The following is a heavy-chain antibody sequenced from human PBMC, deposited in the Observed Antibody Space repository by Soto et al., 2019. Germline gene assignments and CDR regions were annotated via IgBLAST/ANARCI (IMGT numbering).Heavy chain of an antibody. CDR1: GSTFSGYT. CDR3: ARDEHDSSGYYYHY. Sequence: GGSLRLSCEASGSTFSGYTMSWVRQAPRKGLEWVSAVSGSGDTTYYADSVKGRFTISRDNSQNTLFLQMNSLKADDSAVYYCARDEHDSSGYYYHYWGQGTPVTVSS. D-gene: IGHD3-22*01. V-gene: IGHV3-23*01. J-gene: IGHJ4*02. CDR2: VSGSGDTT.